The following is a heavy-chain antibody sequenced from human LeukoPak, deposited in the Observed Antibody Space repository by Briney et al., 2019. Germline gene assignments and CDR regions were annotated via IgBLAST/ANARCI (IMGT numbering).Heavy chain of an antibody. CDR1: GDTVSELS. CDR3: ATTEVTAAIERGEVTFEI. J-gene: IGHJ3*02. CDR2: FDPEEVET. Sequence: GASVKVSCKVHGDTVSELSIHWLRQVPGKGLEWMGGFDPEEVETVYAQKFQGRVSMTEDTSTDTVHMDLSSLRSDDTAFYYCATTEVTAAIERGEVTFEIWGQGTMVIVSP. D-gene: IGHD2-2*01. V-gene: IGHV1-24*01.